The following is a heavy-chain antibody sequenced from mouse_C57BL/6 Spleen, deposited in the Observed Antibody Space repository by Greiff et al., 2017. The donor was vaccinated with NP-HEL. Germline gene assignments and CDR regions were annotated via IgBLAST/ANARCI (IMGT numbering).Heavy chain of an antibody. Sequence: DVKLVESEGGLVQPGSSMKLSCTASGFTFSDYYMAWVRQVPEKGLEWVANINYDGSSTYYLDSLKSRFIISRDNAKNILYLQMRSLKSEDTATYYCARDATVVEGWYFDVWGTGTTVTVSS. V-gene: IGHV5-16*01. CDR2: INYDGSST. CDR1: GFTFSDYY. J-gene: IGHJ1*03. D-gene: IGHD1-1*01. CDR3: ARDATVVEGWYFDV.